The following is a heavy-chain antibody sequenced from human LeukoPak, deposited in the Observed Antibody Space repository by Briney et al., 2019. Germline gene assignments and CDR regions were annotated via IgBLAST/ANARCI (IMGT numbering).Heavy chain of an antibody. V-gene: IGHV3-7*01. CDR3: ARDLGGSLPEFYYDYYGMDV. CDR2: IKQDGSEK. D-gene: IGHD1-14*01. CDR1: GFTFSGYW. Sequence: PGGSLRLSCAASGFTFSGYWMSWVRQAPGKGLEWVANIKQDGSEKYYVDSVKGRFTISRDNAKNSLYLQMNSLRAEDTAVYFCARDLGGSLPEFYYDYYGMDVWGQGTTVTVSS. J-gene: IGHJ6*02.